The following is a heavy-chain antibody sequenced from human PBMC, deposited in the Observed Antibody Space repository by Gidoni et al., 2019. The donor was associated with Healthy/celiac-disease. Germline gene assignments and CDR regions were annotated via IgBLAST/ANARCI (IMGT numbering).Heavy chain of an antibody. CDR2: INHSGST. CDR3: ARDASDFWSYYYYYMDV. D-gene: IGHD3-3*01. J-gene: IGHJ6*03. CDR1: GGSFRGYY. V-gene: IGHV4-34*01. Sequence: QVQLQQWGAGLLKPSETLSLTCAVYGGSFRGYYWSWIRQPPGKGLEWIGEINHSGSTNYNPSLKSRVTISVDTSKNQFSLKLSSVTAADTAVYYCARDASDFWSYYYYYMDVWGKGTTVTVSS.